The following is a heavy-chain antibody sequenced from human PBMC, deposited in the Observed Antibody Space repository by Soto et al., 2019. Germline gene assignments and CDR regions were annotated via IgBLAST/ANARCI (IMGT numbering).Heavy chain of an antibody. J-gene: IGHJ1*01. CDR2: IYWDDDK. Sequence: QITLKESGPTLVKPTQTLTLTCTFSGFSLSTSGLGVGWIRQPPGKALEWLALIYWDDDKRYSPSLKSRLTITKDTSKNQVVLTMTNMDPVDTATYYCAHRTNYGDYVYFQHWGQGTLVTVSS. CDR1: GFSLSTSGLG. V-gene: IGHV2-5*02. CDR3: AHRTNYGDYVYFQH. D-gene: IGHD4-17*01.